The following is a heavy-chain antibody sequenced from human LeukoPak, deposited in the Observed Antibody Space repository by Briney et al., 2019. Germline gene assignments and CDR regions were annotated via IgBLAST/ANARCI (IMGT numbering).Heavy chain of an antibody. CDR2: IIVTHSGKT. V-gene: IGHV4-34*12. CDR3: ARRLGSNFAY. Sequence: SETLSLTCAVSGGSFSGCYWTWIRQPPGKGLEWIGQIIVTHSGKTIYNPSLKSRVTISLDTSKNQLSLNLSSVTAADTAVYYCARRLGSNFAYWSQGALVTVSS. J-gene: IGHJ4*02. CDR1: GGSFSGCY. D-gene: IGHD2/OR15-2a*01.